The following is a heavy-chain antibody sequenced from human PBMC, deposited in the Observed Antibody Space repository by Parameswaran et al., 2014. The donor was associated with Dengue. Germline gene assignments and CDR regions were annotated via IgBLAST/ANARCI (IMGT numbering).Heavy chain of an antibody. D-gene: IGHD3-22*01. J-gene: IGHJ4*02. V-gene: IGHV3-21*01. Sequence: VRQAPGKGLEWVSSISSSSSYIYYADSVKGRFTISRDNAKNSLYLQMNSLRAEDTAVYYCARDQKKGSGYYWGIDYWGQGTLVTVSS. CDR2: ISSSSSYI. CDR3: ARDQKKGSGYYWGIDY.